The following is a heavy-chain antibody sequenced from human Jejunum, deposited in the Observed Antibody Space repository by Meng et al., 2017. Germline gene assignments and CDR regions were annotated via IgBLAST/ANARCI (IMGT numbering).Heavy chain of an antibody. CDR2: MNPYSANA. Sequence: ASVKVSCKASGYTFTSYDIHWVRQASGQGLQWMGWMNPYSANASYAQNFQDRVTINRDSSMSTAYMELRSLRAEDTAVYYCARFKRVRGGSSLDYWGQGTLVTVSS. D-gene: IGHD3-16*01. J-gene: IGHJ4*02. V-gene: IGHV1-8*03. CDR3: ARFKRVRGGSSLDY. CDR1: GYTFTSYD.